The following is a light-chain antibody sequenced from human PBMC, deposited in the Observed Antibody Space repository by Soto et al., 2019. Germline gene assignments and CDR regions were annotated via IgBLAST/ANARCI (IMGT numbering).Light chain of an antibody. CDR3: CSYAGSSTLL. Sequence: QSALTQPASVSGSPGQSITISCTGTSSDVGGYNLVSWYQQHPGKTPKLMIYEGSKRPSGVSNRFSGSKSGNTASLTISGLQAEDDADYYCCSYAGSSTLLFVGGTPLTVL. V-gene: IGLV2-23*01. CDR2: EGS. J-gene: IGLJ2*01. CDR1: SSDVGGYNL.